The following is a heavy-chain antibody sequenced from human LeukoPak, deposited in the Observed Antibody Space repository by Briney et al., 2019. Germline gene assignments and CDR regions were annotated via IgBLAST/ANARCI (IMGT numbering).Heavy chain of an antibody. J-gene: IGHJ3*02. CDR2: ISYSGST. D-gene: IGHD1-26*01. CDR1: GGSISSYY. V-gene: IGHV4-59*08. CDR3: ARGERKWELLPYDAFDI. Sequence: SETLSLTCTVSGGSISSYYWSWIRQPPGKGLEWIGYISYSGSTNYNPSLKSRVTISVDTSKNQFSLKLSSVTAADTAVYYCARGERKWELLPYDAFDIWGQGTMVTVSS.